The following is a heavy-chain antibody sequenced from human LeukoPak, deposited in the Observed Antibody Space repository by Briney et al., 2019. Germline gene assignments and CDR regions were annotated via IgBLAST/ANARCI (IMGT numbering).Heavy chain of an antibody. CDR1: GFTFDDYA. D-gene: IGHD3-3*01. Sequence: GGSLRLSCAASGFTFDDYAMHWVRRAPGMGLEGVSGISWNSGSIGYADSVKGRFTISRDNAKNSLYLQMNSLRAEDTALYYCAKDSEWLLTSGFDYWGQGTLVTVSS. J-gene: IGHJ4*02. CDR2: ISWNSGSI. CDR3: AKDSEWLLTSGFDY. V-gene: IGHV3-9*01.